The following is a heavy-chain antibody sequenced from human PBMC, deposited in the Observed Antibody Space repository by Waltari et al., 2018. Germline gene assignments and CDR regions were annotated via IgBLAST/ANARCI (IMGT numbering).Heavy chain of an antibody. CDR1: GGSISSSRYY. J-gene: IGHJ4*02. D-gene: IGHD6-13*01. CDR3: ARRASSSWFFDY. Sequence: QLQLQESGTGLVKPSETLSLTCTVSGGSISSSRYYWGWIRQPPGKGLEWIGSIYYSGSTYYNPSLKSRVTISVDTSKNQFSLKLSSVTAADTAVYYCARRASSSWFFDYWGQGTLVTVSS. V-gene: IGHV4-39*07. CDR2: IYYSGST.